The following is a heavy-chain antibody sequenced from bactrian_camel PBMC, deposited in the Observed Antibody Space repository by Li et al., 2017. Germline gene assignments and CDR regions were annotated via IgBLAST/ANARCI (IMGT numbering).Heavy chain of an antibody. V-gene: IGHV3S53*01. CDR2: FDRDGTT. D-gene: IGHD6*01. Sequence: HVQLVESGGGSVQAGGSLRLSCATSPNKFYVTTYCMGWFRQAPGKEREGVATFDRDGTTSYADSVKGRFTISRDNAKNTLYLQMNSLKPEDTAMYVCAARGCWDSWSFGYWGQGTQVTVS. CDR1: PNKFYVTT. CDR3: AARGCWDSWSFGY. J-gene: IGHJ6*01.